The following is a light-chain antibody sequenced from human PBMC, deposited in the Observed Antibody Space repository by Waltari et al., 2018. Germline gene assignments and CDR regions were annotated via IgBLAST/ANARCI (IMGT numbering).Light chain of an antibody. J-gene: IGKJ1*01. V-gene: IGKV3-20*01. CDR2: HAP. CDR1: QSISKY. CDR3: QHYVTLPVT. Sequence: EIVLTQSPGTLSLSSGERATLSCRTSQSISKYLAWYQQKPGQAPRLLIYHAPSRATGIPDRFSGSGSGTDFSLTISRLEPEDFAVYYCQHYVTLPVTFGQGTKVEIK.